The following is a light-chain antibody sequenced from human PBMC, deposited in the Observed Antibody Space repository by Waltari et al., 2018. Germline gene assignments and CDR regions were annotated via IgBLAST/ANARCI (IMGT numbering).Light chain of an antibody. V-gene: IGKV1-5*03. CDR1: QSISSW. CDR2: RAS. Sequence: DIQMTQSPSTLTAYVGVRVTSTCRASQSISSWLAWYQQKPGKAPKLLIYRASSLESGVPSRFSGSGSGTEFTLTISSLQPDDFATYYCQQYNSYWYTFGQGTKLEI. J-gene: IGKJ2*01. CDR3: QQYNSYWYT.